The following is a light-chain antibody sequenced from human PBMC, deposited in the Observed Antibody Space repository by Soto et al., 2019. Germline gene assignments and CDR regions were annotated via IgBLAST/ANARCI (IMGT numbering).Light chain of an antibody. CDR1: QSVSSN. CDR3: QQYENWPPYT. V-gene: IGKV3-15*01. J-gene: IGKJ2*01. CDR2: GAS. Sequence: EKVMTQSPATLSVSPGERATLSCRASQSVSSNLAWYQQKPGQAPRLLIYGASTRATGMSARFSGSGSGTEFTLTISSLQSEDFAVYYFQQYENWPPYTFGQGTKREIK.